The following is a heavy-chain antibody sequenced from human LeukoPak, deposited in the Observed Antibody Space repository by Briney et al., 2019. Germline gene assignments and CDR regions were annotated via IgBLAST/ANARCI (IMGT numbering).Heavy chain of an antibody. J-gene: IGHJ6*03. CDR2: MNPNSGNT. D-gene: IGHD2-2*01. CDR1: GYIFSSYD. Sequence: ASVKVSCKASGYIFSSYDINWVRQATGQGPEWMGWMNPNSGNTGYAQKFQGRVTITRNTSISTAYMELSSLRSEDTAVYYCARGPYCSSTSCSYYYYMDVWGKGTTVTVSS. CDR3: ARGPYCSSTSCSYYYYMDV. V-gene: IGHV1-8*03.